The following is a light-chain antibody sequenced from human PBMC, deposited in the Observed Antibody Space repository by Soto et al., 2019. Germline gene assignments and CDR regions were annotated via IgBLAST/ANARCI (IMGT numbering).Light chain of an antibody. CDR3: QQRSNWPGT. J-gene: IGKJ1*01. CDR1: QSVSTY. Sequence: EIVLTQSPATLSLPPGEGATLSCRASQSVSTYLAWYQQKPGQAPRLLIYDASNRATGIPARFSGSGSGTDFTLTISSLEPEDFAVYYCQQRSNWPGTFGQGTKVDIK. V-gene: IGKV3-11*01. CDR2: DAS.